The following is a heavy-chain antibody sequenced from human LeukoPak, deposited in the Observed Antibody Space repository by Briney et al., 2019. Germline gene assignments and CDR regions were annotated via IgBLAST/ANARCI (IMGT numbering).Heavy chain of an antibody. J-gene: IGHJ4*02. D-gene: IGHD3-16*02. CDR3: ARLRDYDYVWGSYRSYYFDY. CDR2: IYHSGST. CDR1: GGSISSSNW. V-gene: IGHV4-4*02. Sequence: SGTLSLTCAVSGGSISSSNWWSWVRQPPGKGLEWIGEIYHSGSTNYNPSLKSRVTISVDKSKNQFSLKLSSVTAADTAVYYCARLRDYDYVWGSYRSYYFDYWGQGTLVTVSS.